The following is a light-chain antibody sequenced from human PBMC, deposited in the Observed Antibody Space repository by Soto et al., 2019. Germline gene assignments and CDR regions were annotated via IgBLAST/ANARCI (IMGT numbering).Light chain of an antibody. CDR3: QHFYTYPIT. CDR1: QSITDH. CDR2: RAS. Sequence: DIQMTQSPSTLSASVGDRVTITCRASQSITDHLAWYQQRPGKVPKVLIYRASTLERGVPSRFSGGGSGTEFTLTISSLQPDDFASYFCQHFYTYPITFGGGTKVEIK. J-gene: IGKJ4*01. V-gene: IGKV1-5*03.